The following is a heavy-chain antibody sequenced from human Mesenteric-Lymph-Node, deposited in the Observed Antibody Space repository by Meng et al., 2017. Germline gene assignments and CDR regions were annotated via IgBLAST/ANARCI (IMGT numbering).Heavy chain of an antibody. CDR3: ARDRDWWSDSSAGDGWFDP. V-gene: IGHV4-4*02. D-gene: IGHD6-19*01. J-gene: IGHJ5*02. CDR1: GGSISSSNW. CDR2: IYHSGST. Sequence: SETLSLTCAVSGGSISSSNWWSWVRQPPGKGLEWIGEIYHSGSTNYNPSLKSRVTISVDKSKNQFSLKLSSVTAADTAVYYCARDRDWWSDSSAGDGWFDPWGQGTLVTVSS.